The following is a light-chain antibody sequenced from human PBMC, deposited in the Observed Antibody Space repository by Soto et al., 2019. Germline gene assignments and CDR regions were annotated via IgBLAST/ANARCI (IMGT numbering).Light chain of an antibody. CDR1: QSVDTW. Sequence: DIQMTQSPSTLSASVGDRVTITCRVSQSVDTWLAWYQQKPGKVPKVLIYKASNLESGVPSRFSGSGSGTEFTLTISSLQPDDFATYYCQQYKTYWTFGLGTKLEIK. CDR2: KAS. J-gene: IGKJ1*01. CDR3: QQYKTYWT. V-gene: IGKV1-5*03.